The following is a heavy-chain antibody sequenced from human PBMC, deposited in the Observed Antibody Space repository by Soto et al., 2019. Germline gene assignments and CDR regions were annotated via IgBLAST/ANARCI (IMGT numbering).Heavy chain of an antibody. CDR3: AQPRGFGVFDAYDI. J-gene: IGHJ3*02. Sequence: QPGGSLRLSCTASGFTFSTYAMSWVRQAPGKGLEWVSAISNSGGSTYYADSVQGRFTISRDNYMNTLYLQMNSLRIEETAVYFCAQPRGFGVFDAYDIWGQGTMVAVSS. D-gene: IGHD3-10*01. V-gene: IGHV3-23*01. CDR2: ISNSGGST. CDR1: GFTFSTYA.